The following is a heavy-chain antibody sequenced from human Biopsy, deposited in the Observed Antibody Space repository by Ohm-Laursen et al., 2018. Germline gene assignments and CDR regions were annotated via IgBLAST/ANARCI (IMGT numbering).Heavy chain of an antibody. CDR3: ALQSVAQMKNFDY. CDR1: GFSFTGYY. J-gene: IGHJ4*02. D-gene: IGHD6-19*01. V-gene: IGHV1-2*02. CDR2: ISPKSGGT. Sequence: ASVKVSCKASGFSFTGYYIHWVRQAPGQGLEWMGWISPKSGGTNYAQKFQGDITMTKNTSMSTAYMEMSRLRSDDTAVYYCALQSVAQMKNFDYWGQGTLVTVSS.